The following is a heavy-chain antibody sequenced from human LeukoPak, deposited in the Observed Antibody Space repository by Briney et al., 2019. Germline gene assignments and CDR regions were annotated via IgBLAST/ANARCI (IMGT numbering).Heavy chain of an antibody. Sequence: SQTLSLTCTVSGGSISSGGYYWSWIRQLPGKGLEWIGYIYYSGSTYYNPSLKSRLTISVDTSKNQFSLKLSSVTAADTAVYYCATTASTTHFDYWDQGTLVTVSS. CDR3: ATTASTTHFDY. J-gene: IGHJ4*02. CDR2: IYYSGST. CDR1: GGSISSGGYY. V-gene: IGHV4-31*03. D-gene: IGHD2/OR15-2a*01.